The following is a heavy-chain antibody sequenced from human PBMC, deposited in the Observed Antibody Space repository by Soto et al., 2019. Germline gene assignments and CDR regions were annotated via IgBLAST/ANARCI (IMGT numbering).Heavy chain of an antibody. V-gene: IGHV4-34*01. D-gene: IGHD5-18*01. CDR2: INYSGST. J-gene: IGHJ4*02. CDR3: ARDRAGYSYGYNYFDY. CDR1: GGSFSGYY. Sequence: SETLSLTCAVYGGSFSGYYWSWILQPPGKGLEWIGEINYSGSTNYNPSLKSRVTISVDTSKNQFSLKLSSVTAADTAVYYCARDRAGYSYGYNYFDYWGQGTLVTVSS.